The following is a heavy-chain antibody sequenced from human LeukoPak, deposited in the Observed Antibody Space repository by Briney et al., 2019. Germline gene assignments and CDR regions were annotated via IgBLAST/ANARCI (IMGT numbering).Heavy chain of an antibody. D-gene: IGHD2-15*01. J-gene: IGHJ6*03. CDR1: GFTFSSYG. V-gene: IGHV3-23*01. CDR2: ISGSGGST. CDR3: AKTSLWDGSGHYYYMDV. Sequence: GGSLRLSCAASGFTFSSYGMSWVRQAPGKGLECVSAISGSGGSTYYADSVKGRFTISRDNSKNTVYLPMDSLRAEDTALYYCAKTSLWDGSGHYYYMDVWGKGTTATISS.